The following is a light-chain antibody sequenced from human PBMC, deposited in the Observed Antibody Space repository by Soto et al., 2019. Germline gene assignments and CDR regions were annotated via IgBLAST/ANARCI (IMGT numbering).Light chain of an antibody. CDR3: QQYDNLPALT. Sequence: DIQMTQSPSSLSASVGDRVTITCQASQDISNYLNWYQQKPGKAPKLLIYDASNLETGVASRFSGSGSGTDFTFTISSLQPEDIATYYCQQYDNLPALTFGGGTMVEIK. CDR2: DAS. CDR1: QDISNY. J-gene: IGKJ4*01. V-gene: IGKV1-33*01.